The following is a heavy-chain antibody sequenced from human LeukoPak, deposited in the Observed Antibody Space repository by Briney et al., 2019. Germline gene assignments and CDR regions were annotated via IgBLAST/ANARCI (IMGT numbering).Heavy chain of an antibody. J-gene: IGHJ4*02. CDR1: GFSFNSYW. CDR3: ARRGGWYDSCFDY. D-gene: IGHD6-19*01. Sequence: GGSLRLSCAAPGFSFNSYWMRWVRQAPGKGLEWLANIHLDGSEKYYVDSVKGRFTISRDNAKNSLYLQMNSLRAEDTAVYYCARRGGWYDSCFDYWGQGTLVTVSS. V-gene: IGHV3-7*03. CDR2: IHLDGSEK.